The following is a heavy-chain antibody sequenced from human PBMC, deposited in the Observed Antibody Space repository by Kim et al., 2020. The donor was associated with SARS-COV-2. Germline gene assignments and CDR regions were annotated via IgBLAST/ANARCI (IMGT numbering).Heavy chain of an antibody. V-gene: IGHV3-64D*09. J-gene: IGHJ4*02. CDR2: ISSNGGST. Sequence: GGSLRLSCSASGFTFSSYAMHWVRQAPGKGLEYVSAISSNGGSTYYADSVKGRFTISRDNSKNTLYLQMSSLRAEDTAVYYCVKDPGGVGQQLGAFDYWGQGTLVTVSS. D-gene: IGHD6-13*01. CDR3: VKDPGGVGQQLGAFDY. CDR1: GFTFSSYA.